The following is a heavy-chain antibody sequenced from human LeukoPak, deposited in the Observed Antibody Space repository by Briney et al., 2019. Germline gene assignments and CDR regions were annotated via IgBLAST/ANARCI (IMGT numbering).Heavy chain of an antibody. V-gene: IGHV4-59*01. CDR1: GGSISSYY. CDR2: IYYSGST. CDR3: ARGKLYGDYVDY. Sequence: PSETLSLTRTVSGGSISSYYWSWIRQPPGKGLEWIGYIYYSGSTNYNPSLKSRVTISVDTSKNQFSLKLSSVTAADTAVYYCARGKLYGDYVDYWGQGTLVTVSS. D-gene: IGHD4-17*01. J-gene: IGHJ4*02.